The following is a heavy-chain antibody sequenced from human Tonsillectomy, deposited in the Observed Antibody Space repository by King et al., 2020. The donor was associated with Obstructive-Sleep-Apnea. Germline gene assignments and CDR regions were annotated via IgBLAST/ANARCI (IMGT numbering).Heavy chain of an antibody. Sequence: QLVQSGAEVKKPGESLKISCKGSGYSFTSYWIGWVRQMPGKGLEWMGIIYPGDSDTRYSPSFQGQVTISAGKSISTAYLQWSSLKASDTAMYYCARQMVRGGSQHWYFDLWGRGTLVTVSS. V-gene: IGHV5-51*01. CDR2: IYPGDSDT. D-gene: IGHD3-10*01. CDR1: GYSFTSYW. J-gene: IGHJ2*01. CDR3: ARQMVRGGSQHWYFDL.